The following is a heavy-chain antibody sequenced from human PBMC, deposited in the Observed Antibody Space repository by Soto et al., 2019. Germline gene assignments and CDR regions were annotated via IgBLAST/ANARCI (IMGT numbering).Heavy chain of an antibody. CDR1: GFIFSHYA. CDR3: AKTRGTTVPSGTRTFDY. J-gene: IGHJ4*02. CDR2: VAYNGDP. Sequence: VGSLRLSCEASGFIFSHYAMTWVRQAPVNGLEWVSTVAYNGDPYSPDSVEGRFTISRDNSRNTVTLQMTSLRAEDTAVYFCAKTRGTTVPSGTRTFDYWGQGTLVTVSS. V-gene: IGHV3-23*01. D-gene: IGHD1-1*01.